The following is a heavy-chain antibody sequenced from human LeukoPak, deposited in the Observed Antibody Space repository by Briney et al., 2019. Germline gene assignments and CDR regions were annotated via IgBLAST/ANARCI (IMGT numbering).Heavy chain of an antibody. Sequence: GRSLRLSCAASGFTFLNYYMSWIRQAPGKGMEWVSYISSSGSTIYYANSVKGRFTISRDNAKNSPYLQMNSLRAEDTAVYYCAREPRYGDRPGAFDYWGQGTLVTVSS. J-gene: IGHJ4*02. CDR3: AREPRYGDRPGAFDY. CDR2: ISSSGSTI. D-gene: IGHD4-17*01. CDR1: GFTFLNYY. V-gene: IGHV3-11*01.